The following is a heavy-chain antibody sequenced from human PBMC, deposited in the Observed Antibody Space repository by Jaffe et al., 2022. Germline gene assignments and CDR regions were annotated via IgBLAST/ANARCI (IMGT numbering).Heavy chain of an antibody. CDR2: IYHSGST. D-gene: IGHD6-13*01. CDR3: ARLRGSSSWYGERNFDY. J-gene: IGHJ4*02. CDR1: GYSISSGYY. Sequence: QVQLQESGPGLVKPSETLSLTCAVSGYSISSGYYWGWIRQPPGKGLEWIGSIYHSGSTYYNPSLKSRVTISVDTSKNQFSLKLSSVTAADTAVYYCARLRGSSSWYGERNFDYWGQGTLVTVSS. V-gene: IGHV4-38-2*01.